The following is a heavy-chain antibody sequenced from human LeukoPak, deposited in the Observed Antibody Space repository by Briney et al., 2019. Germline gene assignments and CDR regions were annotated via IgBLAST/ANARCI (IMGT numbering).Heavy chain of an antibody. D-gene: IGHD2-2*02. CDR2: IIPIFGTA. Sequence: GASVKVSCKASGGTFSSYAISWVRQAPGQGLEWMGGIIPIFGTANYAQKFQGRVTITTDESTGTAYMELSSLRSEDTAVYYCASASVGDIGYCSSTSCYTPDYWGQGTLVTVSS. CDR3: ASASVGDIGYCSSTSCYTPDY. J-gene: IGHJ4*02. CDR1: GGTFSSYA. V-gene: IGHV1-69*05.